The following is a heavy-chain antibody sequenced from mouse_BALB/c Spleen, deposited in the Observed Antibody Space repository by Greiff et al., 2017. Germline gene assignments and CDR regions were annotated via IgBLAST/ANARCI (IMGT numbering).Heavy chain of an antibody. V-gene: IGHV2-9*02. Sequence: VKLMESGPGLVAPSQSLSITCTVSGFSLTSYGVHWVRQPPGKGLEWLGVIWAGGSTNYNSALMSRLSISKDNSKSQVFLKMNSLQTDDTAMYYCAREDRYDGAWFAYWGQGTLVTVSA. CDR3: AREDRYDGAWFAY. J-gene: IGHJ3*01. CDR2: IWAGGST. D-gene: IGHD2-14*01. CDR1: GFSLTSYG.